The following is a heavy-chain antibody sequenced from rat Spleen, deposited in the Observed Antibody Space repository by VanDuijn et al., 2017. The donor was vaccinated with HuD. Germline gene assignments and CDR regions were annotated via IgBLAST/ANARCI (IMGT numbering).Heavy chain of an antibody. V-gene: IGHV5-19*01. Sequence: EVQLVESGGGLVQPGRSLKLSCAASGFTFSNYGMAWVRQTPTKGLEWVASISPSGSITNYRDSVKGRFTISRDSAKSTVYLQMDSLRSEDTATYYCTTGDYGYTRLFAYWGQGTLVTVSS. J-gene: IGHJ3*01. D-gene: IGHD1-9*01. CDR3: TTGDYGYTRLFAY. CDR2: ISPSGSIT. CDR1: GFTFSNYG.